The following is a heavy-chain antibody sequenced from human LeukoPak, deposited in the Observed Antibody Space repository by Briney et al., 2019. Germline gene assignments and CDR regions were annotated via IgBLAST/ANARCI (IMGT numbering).Heavy chain of an antibody. CDR2: IYPGDSDT. CDR3: ARRYSSGGTYKSGWFDP. CDR1: GYSFTSYW. V-gene: IGHV5-51*01. J-gene: IGHJ5*02. Sequence: GESLKISCKGSGYSFTSYWIGWVRQMPGKGLEWMGIIYPGDSDTRYSPSFQGQVTISADKSISTAYLQWSSLKASDTAMYYCARRYSSGGTYKSGWFDPWGQGTLVTVSS. D-gene: IGHD6-19*01.